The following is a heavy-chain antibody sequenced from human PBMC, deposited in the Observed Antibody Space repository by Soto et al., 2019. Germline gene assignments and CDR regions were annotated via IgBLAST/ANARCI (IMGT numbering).Heavy chain of an antibody. V-gene: IGHV3-33*01. Sequence: GGSLRLSCAASGFTFSSYGMHWVRQAPGKGLEWVAVIWYDGSNKYYADSVKGRFTISRDNSKNTLYLQMNSLRAEDTAVYYCAAHLTYSSSRYYYYYGMDVWGQGT. CDR2: IWYDGSNK. CDR3: AAHLTYSSSRYYYYYGMDV. CDR1: GFTFSSYG. D-gene: IGHD6-6*01. J-gene: IGHJ6*02.